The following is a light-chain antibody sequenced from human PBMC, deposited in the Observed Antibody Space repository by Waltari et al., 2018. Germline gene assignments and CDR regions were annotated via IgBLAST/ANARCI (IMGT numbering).Light chain of an antibody. CDR3: QHYEGWPPSYT. Sequence: IVMTQSPATLSVSPGERATLSCRASQNVRGNWAWYQQNPGQAPRLLIYGASTRATDVPARFGGSGFGTEFTLTISSLQSEDFAVYYCQHYEGWPPSYTFGQGTKVEI. CDR1: QNVRGN. CDR2: GAS. J-gene: IGKJ2*01. V-gene: IGKV3-15*01.